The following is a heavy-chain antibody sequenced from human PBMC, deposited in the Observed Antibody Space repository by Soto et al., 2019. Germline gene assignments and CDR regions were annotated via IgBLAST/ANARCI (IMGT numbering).Heavy chain of an antibody. D-gene: IGHD3-22*01. CDR2: INPSGGST. Sequence: SVKVSCKASGYIFTNHYIHWVRQAPGQGLEWMGIINPSGGSTNYLQKFQGRITMTRDTSTSTVYMELSSLRSEDTAVYFCARADYYDSSGFYYDCWGQGSLVIVSS. CDR1: GYIFTNHY. V-gene: IGHV1-46*01. CDR3: ARADYYDSSGFYYDC. J-gene: IGHJ4*02.